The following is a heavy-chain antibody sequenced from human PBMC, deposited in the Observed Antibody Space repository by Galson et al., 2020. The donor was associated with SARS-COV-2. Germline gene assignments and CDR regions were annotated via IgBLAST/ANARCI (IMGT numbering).Heavy chain of an antibody. CDR3: AREQRGYYYDSTHPNAFDI. Sequence: ASVKVSCKASGYTFTSYGISWVRQAPGQGLEWMGWISAYNGNTNYAQKLQGRVTMTTDTSTSTAYMELRSLRSDDTAVYYCAREQRGYYYDSTHPNAFDIWGQGTMVTVSS. CDR2: ISAYNGNT. CDR1: GYTFTSYG. J-gene: IGHJ3*02. V-gene: IGHV1-18*04. D-gene: IGHD3-22*01.